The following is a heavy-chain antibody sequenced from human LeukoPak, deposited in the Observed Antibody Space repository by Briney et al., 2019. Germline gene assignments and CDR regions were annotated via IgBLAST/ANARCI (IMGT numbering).Heavy chain of an antibody. J-gene: IGHJ5*02. CDR1: GFTFDDYG. CDR3: ARGESELLWFGESNWFDP. CDR2: INWNGGST. V-gene: IGHV3-20*01. D-gene: IGHD3-10*01. Sequence: PGGSLRLSCAASGFTFDDYGMSWVRQAPGKGLEWVSGINWNGGSTGYADSVKGRFTISRDNAKNSLYLQMNSLRAEDTALYHCARGESELLWFGESNWFDPWGQGTLVTVSS.